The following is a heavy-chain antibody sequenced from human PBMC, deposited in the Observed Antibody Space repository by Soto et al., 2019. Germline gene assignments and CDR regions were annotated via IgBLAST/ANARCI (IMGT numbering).Heavy chain of an antibody. Sequence: VASVKVSCKASGYTFTSYYMHWVRQAPGQGLEWMGIINPSGGSTSYAQKLQGRVTMTTDTSTSTAYMELRSLRSDDTAVYYCARGVGWEPLDYWGQGTLVTVS. CDR2: INPSGGST. V-gene: IGHV1-46*01. J-gene: IGHJ4*02. CDR3: ARGVGWEPLDY. D-gene: IGHD1-26*01. CDR1: GYTFTSYY.